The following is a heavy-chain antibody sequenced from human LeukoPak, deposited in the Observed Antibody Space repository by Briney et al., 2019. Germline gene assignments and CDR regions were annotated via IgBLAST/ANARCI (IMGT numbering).Heavy chain of an antibody. CDR1: GFTSSGYA. Sequence: PGGSLRLSCAAAGFTSSGYAVSWVRQAPGKGLEWVSTISGSGASTYYADSVKGRFTISRDNSKNTLYLQMNSLRAEDTAVYYCAKRDTMIRGLDYWGQGTLVTVSS. D-gene: IGHD3-10*01. J-gene: IGHJ4*02. V-gene: IGHV3-23*01. CDR2: ISGSGAST. CDR3: AKRDTMIRGLDY.